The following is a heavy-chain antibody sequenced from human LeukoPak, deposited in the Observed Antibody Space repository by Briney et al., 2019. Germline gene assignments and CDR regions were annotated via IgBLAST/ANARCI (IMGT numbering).Heavy chain of an antibody. CDR1: GFTFMSYW. Sequence: GVSLRLSCAASGFTFMSYWMSWVRQAPGKGLEWVANIKQDGSEKYYVDSVKGRCTISRDNAKNSLYLQMNSLRAEDTAVYYCARRAGAYSHPYDYWGQGTLVTVSS. D-gene: IGHD4/OR15-4a*01. CDR3: ARRAGAYSHPYDY. CDR2: IKQDGSEK. J-gene: IGHJ4*02. V-gene: IGHV3-7*01.